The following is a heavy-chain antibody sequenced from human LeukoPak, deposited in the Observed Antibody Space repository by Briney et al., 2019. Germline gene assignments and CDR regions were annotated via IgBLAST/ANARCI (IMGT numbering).Heavy chain of an antibody. CDR2: IDGSGTST. Sequence: GGSLRLSCAASGFTFSSYAMHWVRQAPGERLEWVSVIDGSGTSTYYADSVRGRFTISRDNAKNSLYLQMNSLRGEDTAVYYCARVNYDESSGYPSYLDYWGQGTLVTVSS. V-gene: IGHV3-NL1*01. J-gene: IGHJ4*02. CDR3: ARVNYDESSGYPSYLDY. CDR1: GFTFSSYA. D-gene: IGHD3-22*01.